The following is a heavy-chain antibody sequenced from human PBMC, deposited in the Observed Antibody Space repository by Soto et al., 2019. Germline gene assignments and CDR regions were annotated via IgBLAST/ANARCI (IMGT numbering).Heavy chain of an antibody. J-gene: IGHJ4*02. D-gene: IGHD5-18*01. CDR3: AALGNTALEPFDY. CDR2: IVVGSGNT. V-gene: IGHV1-58*01. Sequence: SVKVSCKASGFTFTSSAVQWVRQARGQRLEWIGWIVVGSGNTNYAQKFQERVTITRDMSTSTAYMELSSLRSEDTAVYYCAALGNTALEPFDYWGQGTLVTVSS. CDR1: GFTFTSSA.